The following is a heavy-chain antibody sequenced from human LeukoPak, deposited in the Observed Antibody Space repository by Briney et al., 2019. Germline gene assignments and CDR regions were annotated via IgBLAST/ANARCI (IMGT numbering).Heavy chain of an antibody. CDR3: ARVGGALWFGELPDPGNYYYYGMDV. Sequence: ASVKVSCKASGYTFTGYFIHWLRQAPGQGLEWMGWISAYNGNTNYAQKLQGRVTMTTDTSTSTAYMELRSLRSDDTAVYYCARVGGALWFGELPDPGNYYYYGMDVWGQGTTVTVSS. J-gene: IGHJ6*02. CDR2: ISAYNGNT. CDR1: GYTFTGYF. D-gene: IGHD3-10*01. V-gene: IGHV1-18*04.